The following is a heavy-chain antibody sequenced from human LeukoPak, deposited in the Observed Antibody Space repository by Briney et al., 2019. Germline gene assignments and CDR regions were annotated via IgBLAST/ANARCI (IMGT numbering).Heavy chain of an antibody. CDR3: ASSPRTLLSTHYYYYMDV. CDR2: IVVGSGNT. J-gene: IGHJ6*03. V-gene: IGHV1-58*01. CDR1: GFTFTSSA. Sequence: ASVKVSCKASGFTFTSSAVQWVRQARGQRLEWIGWIVVGSGNTNYAQKFQERVTITRDMSTSTAYMELSSLRSEDTAVYYCASSPRTLLSTHYYYYMDVWGKGTTVTVSS. D-gene: IGHD2-2*01.